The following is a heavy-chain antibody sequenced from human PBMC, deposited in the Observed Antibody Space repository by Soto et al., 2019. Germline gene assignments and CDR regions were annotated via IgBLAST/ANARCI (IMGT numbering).Heavy chain of an antibody. CDR1: GGTFSSYT. V-gene: IGHV1-69*04. CDR3: ATDLLVTCHDSSGRYYFAH. D-gene: IGHD1-1*01. CDR2: IIPILGIA. J-gene: IGHJ1*01. Sequence: RASVKVSCKASGGTFSSYTISWVRQAPGQGLEWMGRIIPILGIANYAQKFQGRVTITTDKSTSTAYMELSSLRCEDTAVYYCATDLLVTCHDSSGRYYFAHWGQGTPVT.